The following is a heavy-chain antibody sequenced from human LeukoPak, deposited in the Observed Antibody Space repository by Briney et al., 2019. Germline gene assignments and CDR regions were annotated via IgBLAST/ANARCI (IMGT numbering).Heavy chain of an antibody. D-gene: IGHD2-15*01. CDR1: GGTFSSYA. CDR3: ARGKYCSGGSCYLWDY. Sequence: ASVKVSCKASGGTFSSYAISWVRQAPGQGLEWMGRIIPILGIANYAQKLQGRVTMTTDTSTSTAYMELRSLRSDDTAVYYCARGKYCSGGSCYLWDYWGQGTLVTVSS. J-gene: IGHJ4*02. V-gene: IGHV1-69*04. CDR2: IIPILGIA.